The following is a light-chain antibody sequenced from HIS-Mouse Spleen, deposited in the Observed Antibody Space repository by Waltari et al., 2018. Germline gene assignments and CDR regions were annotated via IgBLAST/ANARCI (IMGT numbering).Light chain of an antibody. J-gene: IGLJ2*01. CDR2: EVS. CDR3: SSYAGSNIVV. Sequence: QSALTQPPSASGSPGQSVTISCTGTSSDVGGYHYVSWYHQHPGKAPKLLIYEVSKRPSGVPDRFSGSKSGNTASLTVSGLQAEDEADYYCSSYAGSNIVVFGGGTKLTVL. CDR1: SSDVGGYHY. V-gene: IGLV2-8*01.